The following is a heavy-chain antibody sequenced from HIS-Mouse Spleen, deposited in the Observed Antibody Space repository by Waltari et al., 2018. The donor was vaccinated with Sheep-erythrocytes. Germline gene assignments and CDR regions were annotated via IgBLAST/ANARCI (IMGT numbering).Heavy chain of an antibody. D-gene: IGHD3-10*01. CDR1: GFTFSSYS. J-gene: IGHJ4*02. Sequence: GGGLVKPGGSLRLSCAASGFTFSSYSMNWVRQAPGKWLEWVSSISSSSSYIYYADSVKGRFTISRDNAKNSLYLQMNSLRAEDTAVYYCARDRSNYFDYWGQVTLVTVSS. CDR3: ARDRSNYFDY. V-gene: IGHV3-21*01. CDR2: ISSSSSYI.